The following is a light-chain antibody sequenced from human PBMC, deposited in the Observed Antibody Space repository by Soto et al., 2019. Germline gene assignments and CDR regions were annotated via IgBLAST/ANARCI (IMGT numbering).Light chain of an antibody. J-gene: IGKJ1*01. CDR2: GAS. CDR1: QSVRSN. V-gene: IGKV3-15*01. Sequence: EIVMTQSPASLSASPGERATISCRASQSVRSNLAWYQQKPGQAPRLLIYGASTIASGIPARFSGSASGTDFTLTISSLQPEDFATYYCLQDYSYPWTFGQGTKVDI. CDR3: LQDYSYPWT.